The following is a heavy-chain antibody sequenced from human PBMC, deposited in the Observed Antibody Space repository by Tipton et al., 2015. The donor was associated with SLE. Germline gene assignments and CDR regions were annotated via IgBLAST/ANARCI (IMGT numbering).Heavy chain of an antibody. CDR3: AKDREVLLWFGELGDFDY. J-gene: IGHJ4*02. D-gene: IGHD3-10*01. Sequence: SLRLSCAASGFTFSSYAMGWVRQAPGKGLEWVSAISGSGGSTYYADSVKGRFTISRDNSKNTLYLQMNSLRAEDTAVYYCAKDREVLLWFGELGDFDYWGQGTLVTVSS. CDR2: ISGSGGST. CDR1: GFTFSSYA. V-gene: IGHV3-23*01.